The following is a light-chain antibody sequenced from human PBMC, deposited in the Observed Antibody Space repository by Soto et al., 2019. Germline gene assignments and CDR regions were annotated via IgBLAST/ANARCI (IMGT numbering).Light chain of an antibody. Sequence: EIVLTQSPATLSLSPGERATLSCRASQTISSYLAWYQQKPGQAPRLLIYDASNRAAGIPARFSAFGSGTDFTLTISSLEPEDLAIYYCQQRTNWPLTFGGGTRWRSN. CDR1: QTISSY. CDR2: DAS. CDR3: QQRTNWPLT. J-gene: IGKJ4*01. V-gene: IGKV3-11*01.